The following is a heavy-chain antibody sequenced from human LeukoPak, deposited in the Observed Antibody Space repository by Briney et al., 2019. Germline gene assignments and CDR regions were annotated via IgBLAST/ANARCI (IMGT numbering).Heavy chain of an antibody. V-gene: IGHV3-48*04. Sequence: GGSLRLSCAASGFTVSSYSMNWVRQAPGKGLEWVSYISSSSSTIYYADSVKGRFTISRDNAKNSLYLQMNSLRAEDTAVYYCARDFEEMATILDYWGQGTLVTVSS. CDR2: ISSSSSTI. CDR3: ARDFEEMATILDY. CDR1: GFTVSSYS. D-gene: IGHD5-24*01. J-gene: IGHJ4*02.